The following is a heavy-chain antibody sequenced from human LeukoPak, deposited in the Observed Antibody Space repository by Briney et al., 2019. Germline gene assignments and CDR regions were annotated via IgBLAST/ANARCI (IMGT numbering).Heavy chain of an antibody. CDR2: IMRTAADVT. Sequence: GGSLRLSCAASGFTFSSYTMNWVRQAPGKGLEWISYIMRTAADVTSYADSVEGRFTISRDDAKNSLYLQMNCLRDDDTAVYYCVRDWSYAFDLWGQGTMVTVSS. V-gene: IGHV3-48*02. J-gene: IGHJ3*01. CDR3: VRDWSYAFDL. CDR1: GFTFSSYT.